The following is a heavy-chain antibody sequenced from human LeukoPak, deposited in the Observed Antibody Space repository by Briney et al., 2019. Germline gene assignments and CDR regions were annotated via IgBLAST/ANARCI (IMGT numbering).Heavy chain of an antibody. J-gene: IGHJ4*02. CDR3: AKNYYGSGSTLDY. CDR1: GFTFSTYA. Sequence: GGSLRLSCAPSGFTFSTYAMSWVRQAPGKGREWVSAISGSGGSTYYADSVKGRFTISRDNSKNTLYLQMNSLRAEDTAVYYCAKNYYGSGSTLDYWGQGTLVTVSS. CDR2: ISGSGGST. D-gene: IGHD3-10*01. V-gene: IGHV3-23*01.